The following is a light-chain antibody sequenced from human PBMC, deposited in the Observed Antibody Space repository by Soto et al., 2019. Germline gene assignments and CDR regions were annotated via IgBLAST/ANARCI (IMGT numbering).Light chain of an antibody. CDR2: GAS. V-gene: IGKV3-15*01. J-gene: IGKJ1*01. CDR1: QSVSSN. Sequence: EIVMTQSPATLSVSPGERATLSCRASQSVSSNLAWYQQKPGQAPRLLIYGASTRATGIPARFSGSGSGTEFTLTISSLQSEDFAVYYCQQYKSSRTFGQGAKVEIK. CDR3: QQYKSSRT.